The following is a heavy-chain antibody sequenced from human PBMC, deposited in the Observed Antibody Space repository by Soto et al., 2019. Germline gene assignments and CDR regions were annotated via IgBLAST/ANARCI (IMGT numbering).Heavy chain of an antibody. J-gene: IGHJ4*02. CDR3: VFPGRAAAAKSGFAY. CDR2: ISGSGGST. V-gene: IGHV3-23*01. D-gene: IGHD6-25*01. CDR1: GFNFPNYA. Sequence: EVQLLESGGGLVQSGGSLRLSCAASGFNFPNYAMSWVRQAPGKGLEWVSVISGSGGSTDYADSVKGRCTIPRDNSKSMVYLQMNSLNVEDTAVYYCVFPGRAAAAKSGFAYWGQGTLVTVSS.